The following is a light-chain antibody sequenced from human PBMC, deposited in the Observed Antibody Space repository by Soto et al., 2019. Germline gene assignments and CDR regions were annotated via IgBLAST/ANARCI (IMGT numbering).Light chain of an antibody. Sequence: QSVLTQPPSASGTPGQRVTISCSGSSSNIGSNYVYWYQQLPGTVPQLLIYRNSERPSEVPDRCSGSESGTSASLAISGLRSEDEADYYCAAWDDSLSGVVFGGGTKLTVL. CDR3: AAWDDSLSGVV. V-gene: IGLV1-47*01. J-gene: IGLJ2*01. CDR2: RNS. CDR1: SSNIGSNY.